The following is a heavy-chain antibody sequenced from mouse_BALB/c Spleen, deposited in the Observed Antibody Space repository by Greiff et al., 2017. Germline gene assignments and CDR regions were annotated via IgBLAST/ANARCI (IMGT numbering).Heavy chain of an antibody. J-gene: IGHJ3*01. CDR1: GFSLTSYG. CDR3: AKNDGYYFAY. Sequence: QVQLQQSGPSLVQPSQCLSITCTVSGFSLTSYGVHWVRQTPGKGLEWLGVIWSGGSTDYNAAFMSRLSITKDNSKSHIFFKMNSLQADDTAIYYCAKNDGYYFAYWGQGTLITVSA. V-gene: IGHV2-5-1*01. CDR2: IWSGGST. D-gene: IGHD2-3*01.